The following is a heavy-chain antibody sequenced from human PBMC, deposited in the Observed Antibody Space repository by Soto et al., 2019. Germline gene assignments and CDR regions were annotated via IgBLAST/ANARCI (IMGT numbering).Heavy chain of an antibody. CDR3: AKDSGSGNYYYYYYMDV. CDR2: ISWNSGSI. J-gene: IGHJ6*03. Sequence: EVQLVESGGGLVQPGRSLRLSCAASGFTFDDYAMHWVRQAPGKGLEWVSGISWNSGSIGYADSVKGRFTISRDNAKNSLYLQMNSLRAEDTALYYCAKDSGSGNYYYYYYMDVWGKGTTVTVSS. V-gene: IGHV3-9*01. CDR1: GFTFDDYA. D-gene: IGHD6-19*01.